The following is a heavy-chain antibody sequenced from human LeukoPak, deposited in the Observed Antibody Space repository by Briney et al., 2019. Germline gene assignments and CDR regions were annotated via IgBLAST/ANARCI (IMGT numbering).Heavy chain of an antibody. D-gene: IGHD3-10*01. J-gene: IGHJ4*02. CDR1: GYSISSGHY. CDR2: IDHSGST. V-gene: IGHV4-38-2*02. Sequence: SETLSLTCSVSGYSISSGHYWGWIRQPPGKGLEWIGSIDHSGSTYYNPSLKSRVTISVDTSKNQFSLKLSSVTAADTAVYYCARDVRYYYGSGTRGDFDYWGQGTLVTVSS. CDR3: ARDVRYYYGSGTRGDFDY.